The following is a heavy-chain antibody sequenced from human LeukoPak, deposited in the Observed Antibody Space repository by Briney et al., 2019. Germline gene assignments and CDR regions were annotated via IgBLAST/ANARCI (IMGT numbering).Heavy chain of an antibody. CDR2: INHSGST. CDR1: GGSFSDYY. CDR3: AHLYFDY. V-gene: IGHV4-34*01. J-gene: IGHJ4*02. Sequence: SETLSLTCAVYGGSFSDYYWSWIRQPPGKGLEWIGEINHSGSTNYNPSLKSRVTISVDTSKNQFSLKLSSVTAADTAVYYCAHLYFDYWGQGTLVTVSS.